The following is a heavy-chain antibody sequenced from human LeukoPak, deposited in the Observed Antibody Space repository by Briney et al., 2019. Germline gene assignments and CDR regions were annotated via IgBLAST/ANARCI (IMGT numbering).Heavy chain of an antibody. Sequence: SETLSLTCTVSGYSISSGYYWGWIRQPPGKGLEWIGSIYHSGSTYYNPSLKSRVTISVDTSKNQFSLKLSSVTAADTAVYYCASELRAAAAYNWFDPWGQGTLVTVSS. J-gene: IGHJ5*02. CDR2: IYHSGST. D-gene: IGHD6-13*01. CDR1: GYSISSGYY. V-gene: IGHV4-38-2*02. CDR3: ASELRAAAAYNWFDP.